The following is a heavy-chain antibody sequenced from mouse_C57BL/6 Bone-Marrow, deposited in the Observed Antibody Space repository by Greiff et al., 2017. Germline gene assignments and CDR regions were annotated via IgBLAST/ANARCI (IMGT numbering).Heavy chain of an antibody. Sequence: EVQRVESGGGLVKPGGSLKLSCAASGFTFSSYAMSWVRQTPEKRLEWVATISDGGSYTYYPDNVKGRFTISRDNAKNNLYLQMSHLKSEDTAMYYCARRSTMGRLGYYYAMDYWGQGTSVTVSS. CDR2: ISDGGSYT. CDR1: GFTFSSYA. D-gene: IGHD2-1*01. J-gene: IGHJ4*01. V-gene: IGHV5-4*01. CDR3: ARRSTMGRLGYYYAMDY.